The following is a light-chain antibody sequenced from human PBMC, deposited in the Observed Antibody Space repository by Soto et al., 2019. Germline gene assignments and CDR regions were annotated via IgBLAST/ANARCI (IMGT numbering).Light chain of an antibody. CDR3: QQYYNIPYT. CDR2: WAS. J-gene: IGKJ2*01. Sequence: DIVMTQSPDSLAVSLGERATINCKSSQNILYSSNTKNCLAWYQQKPGQPPKLLIYWASTRESGVPDRFSGSGSGTDFTLTISSLQAEDVAVYYCQQYYNIPYTFGQGTKLEIK. V-gene: IGKV4-1*01. CDR1: QNILYSSNTKNC.